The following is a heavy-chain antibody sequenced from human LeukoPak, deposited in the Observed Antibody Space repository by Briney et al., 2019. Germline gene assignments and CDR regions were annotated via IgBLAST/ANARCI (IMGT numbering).Heavy chain of an antibody. CDR3: ASPSVTTPHGSGP. Sequence: PSETLSLTCTVSGYSISSGYYWGWIRQPPGKGLEWIGSIYHSGSTYYNPSLKSRVTISVDTSKNQFSLKLSSVTAADTAVYYCASPSVTTPHGSGPWGQGTLVTVSS. J-gene: IGHJ5*02. D-gene: IGHD4-17*01. CDR1: GYSISSGYY. CDR2: IYHSGST. V-gene: IGHV4-38-2*02.